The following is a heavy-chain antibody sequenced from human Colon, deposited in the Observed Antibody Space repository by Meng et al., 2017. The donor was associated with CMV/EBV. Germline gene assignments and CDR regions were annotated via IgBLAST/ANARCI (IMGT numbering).Heavy chain of an antibody. CDR3: ARQAISADYYYGMDV. CDR2: IYPGDSDT. J-gene: IGHJ6*02. V-gene: IGHV5-51*01. Sequence: GESLKISCKGSGYSFTGYWIGWVRQMPGKGLEWMGIIYPGDSDTRYSPSFQGQVTISADKSISTAYLQWSSLKASDTAMYYCARQAISADYYYGMDVWGQGTTVTVSS. CDR1: GYSFTGYW. D-gene: IGHD2-21*01.